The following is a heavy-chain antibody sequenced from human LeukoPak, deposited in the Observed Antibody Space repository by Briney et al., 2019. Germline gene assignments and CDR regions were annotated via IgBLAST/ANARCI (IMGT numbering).Heavy chain of an antibody. D-gene: IGHD3-22*01. J-gene: IGHJ4*02. CDR2: IYYSGST. Sequence: SETLSLTCTVSGVSISSSNSYWSWIRQPPGKGLEWIGYIYYSGSTNYNPSLKSRVTISVDTSKNQFSLKLSSVTAADTAVYYCARGLYYYDSSGYKYWGQGTLVTVSS. CDR3: ARGLYYYDSSGYKY. CDR1: GVSISSSNSY. V-gene: IGHV4-61*01.